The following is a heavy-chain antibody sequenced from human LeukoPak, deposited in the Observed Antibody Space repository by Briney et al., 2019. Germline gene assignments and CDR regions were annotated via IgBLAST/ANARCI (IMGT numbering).Heavy chain of an antibody. CDR3: ALTREYNYGYYDY. D-gene: IGHD5-18*01. Sequence: PGGSLRLSCAASGFTFSTYDMSWVRQAPGKGLKWVSSISGSGGSTYYADSVKGRFTISRDNSKNTLYLQMNSLRAEDTAVYYCALTREYNYGYYDYWGQGTLVTVSS. V-gene: IGHV3-23*01. CDR1: GFTFSTYD. J-gene: IGHJ4*02. CDR2: ISGSGGST.